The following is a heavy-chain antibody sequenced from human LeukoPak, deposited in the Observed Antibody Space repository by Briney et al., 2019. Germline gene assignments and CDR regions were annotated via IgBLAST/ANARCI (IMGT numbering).Heavy chain of an antibody. CDR3: AGDGSSAMDY. V-gene: IGHV1-18*01. J-gene: IGHJ4*02. D-gene: IGHD3-22*01. CDR2: ISGNNDNP. CDR1: VYTSSNFG. Sequence: ASVRDSSVTTVYTSSNFGISWVRQAPGQGLEWMGWISGNNDNPNYGQKFQGRFTVTTDSSTSTAYMELRNLRFDDTAVYYCAGDGSSAMDYWGQGTLVTVSS.